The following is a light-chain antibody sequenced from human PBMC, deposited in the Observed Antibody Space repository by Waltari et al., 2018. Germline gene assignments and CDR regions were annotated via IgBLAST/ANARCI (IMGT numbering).Light chain of an antibody. J-gene: IGKJ3*01. CDR3: QQSYSTPFT. V-gene: IGKV1-39*01. CDR2: AAS. CDR1: QSISSY. Sequence: DIQMTQSPSSLSASVGDRVTITCRASQSISSYLNWYQQKPEKAPNLLIYAASSLQSGVPSRFSGSGSGTDFTLTISRLQPEDFATYYCQQSYSTPFTFGPGTKVDIK.